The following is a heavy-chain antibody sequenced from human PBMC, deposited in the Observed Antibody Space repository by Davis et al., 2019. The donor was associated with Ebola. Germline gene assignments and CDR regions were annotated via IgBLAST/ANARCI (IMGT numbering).Heavy chain of an antibody. Sequence: GESLKISCTGSGYSFTNSWVGWVRQTPGKGLEWMGIIYPDDSDTRYSPSFQGQVTISADKSINTAYLQWSSLKASDSGIYYCARRAGVSRYFDFWGQGTLVTVSS. CDR3: ARRAGVSRYFDF. CDR1: GYSFTNSW. CDR2: IYPDDSDT. J-gene: IGHJ4*02. D-gene: IGHD3-9*01. V-gene: IGHV5-51*01.